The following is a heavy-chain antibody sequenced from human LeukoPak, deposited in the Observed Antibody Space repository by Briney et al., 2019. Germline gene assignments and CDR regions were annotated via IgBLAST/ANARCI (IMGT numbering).Heavy chain of an antibody. D-gene: IGHD2-15*01. V-gene: IGHV3-21*01. CDR1: GFTFSSYS. Sequence: GGSLRLSCAASGFTFSSYSMNWVRQAPGKGLGWVSSISSSSSYIYYADSVKGRFTISRDNAKNSLYLQMNSLRAEDTAVYYCARDPPRCSGGSCYLDYWGQGTLVTVSS. CDR3: ARDPPRCSGGSCYLDY. J-gene: IGHJ4*02. CDR2: ISSSSSYI.